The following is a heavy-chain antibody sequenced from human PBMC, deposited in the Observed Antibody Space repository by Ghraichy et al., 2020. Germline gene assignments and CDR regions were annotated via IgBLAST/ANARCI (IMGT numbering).Heavy chain of an antibody. CDR2: IYHSGST. V-gene: IGHV4-59*01. CDR1: GDSISDYS. CDR3: ARLYDFWSGRWFDP. D-gene: IGHD3-3*01. J-gene: IGHJ5*02. Sequence: ETLSLTCTVSGDSISDYSWTWIRQPPGKGLEWIGYIYHSGSTTYNPSLQSRVTISRDTSKNQFSLKLSSVTAADTAVYYCARLYDFWSGRWFDPWGQGTLVTVSS.